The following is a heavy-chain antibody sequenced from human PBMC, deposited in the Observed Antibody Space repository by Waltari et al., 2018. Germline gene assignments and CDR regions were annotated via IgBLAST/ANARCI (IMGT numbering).Heavy chain of an antibody. CDR3: ARTQYSFDFDC. D-gene: IGHD4-4*01. CDR2: IASDGSDK. J-gene: IGHJ4*02. CDR1: GFPFSSFA. V-gene: IGHV3-30*16. Sequence: QEQLAESGGGVVQRGGSLRLSCSGSGFPFSSFAIHWVRQAPGRGLEWLTCIASDGSDKYYADSVKGRFSSSRDNSRNSVVLEADSLRPEDTAIYYCARTQYSFDFDCWGQGTLVTVSP.